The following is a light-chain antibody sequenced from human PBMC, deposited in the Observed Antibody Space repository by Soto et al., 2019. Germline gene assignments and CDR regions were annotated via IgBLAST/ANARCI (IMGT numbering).Light chain of an antibody. CDR3: MQATHWPWT. V-gene: IGKV2-30*02. Sequence: VVMTQPPLSLPVTLCQPSSISFPSRPRLVHADGNTYLSWFQQRPGQSPRRLIYKVSDWDSGVPDRFSGSGSGTYFTLKISRVEAEDVGVYYCMQATHWPWTFGQGTKVDIK. CDR1: PRLVHADGNTY. J-gene: IGKJ1*01. CDR2: KVS.